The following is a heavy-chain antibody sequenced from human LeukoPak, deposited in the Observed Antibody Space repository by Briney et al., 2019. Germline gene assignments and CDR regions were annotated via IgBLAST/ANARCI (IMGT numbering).Heavy chain of an antibody. V-gene: IGHV1-8*01. CDR1: GYTFTSHD. D-gene: IGHD2-15*01. J-gene: IGHJ4*02. CDR3: ARVGAYCSSSSCPYYFDF. Sequence: APVKVSCKASGYTFTSHDVNWVRQATGQGLEWMGWMNPNSGNTGYAQKFQGRVTMTRNISISTAYMELSSLRSEDTAVYYCARVGAYCSSSSCPYYFDFWGQGTLVTVSS. CDR2: MNPNSGNT.